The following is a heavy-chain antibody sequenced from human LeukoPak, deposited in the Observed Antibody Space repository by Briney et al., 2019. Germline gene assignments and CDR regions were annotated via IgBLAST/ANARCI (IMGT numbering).Heavy chain of an antibody. Sequence: SETLSLTCTVSGGSISSYYWSWIRQPPGKGLEWIGYIYYSGSTNYNPSLKSRVTISVDTSKNQFSLKLSSVTAADTAVYYCARLTMGVAYYDFWSGYTNWFDPWGQGTLVTVSP. CDR1: GGSISSYY. CDR2: IYYSGST. CDR3: ARLTMGVAYYDFWSGYTNWFDP. D-gene: IGHD3-3*01. J-gene: IGHJ5*02. V-gene: IGHV4-59*08.